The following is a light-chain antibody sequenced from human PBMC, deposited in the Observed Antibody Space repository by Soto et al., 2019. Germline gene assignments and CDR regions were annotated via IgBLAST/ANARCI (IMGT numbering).Light chain of an antibody. Sequence: DIQMTQSPSTLSASVGDRVTITCRASQSISSWLAWYQQKPGKAPNLLIYKASSFDSGVPSRFSGSGSGTEFTPTISSLQPDDFATYYCQQYNSYPLTFGGGTKVEIK. V-gene: IGKV1-5*03. CDR1: QSISSW. J-gene: IGKJ4*01. CDR2: KAS. CDR3: QQYNSYPLT.